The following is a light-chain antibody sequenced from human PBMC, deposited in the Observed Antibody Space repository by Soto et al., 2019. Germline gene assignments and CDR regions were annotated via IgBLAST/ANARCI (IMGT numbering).Light chain of an antibody. CDR2: TAS. Sequence: DIQMTQSPSSLSASVGDRDTITCRASQSIISYLNWYQQKPGKAPKLLIYTASNLQSGVSSRFSGSGSGTDFTLTISSLQPEDFATYYCQHGYSTPLTFGGGTKVDI. J-gene: IGKJ4*01. CDR3: QHGYSTPLT. CDR1: QSIISY. V-gene: IGKV1-39*01.